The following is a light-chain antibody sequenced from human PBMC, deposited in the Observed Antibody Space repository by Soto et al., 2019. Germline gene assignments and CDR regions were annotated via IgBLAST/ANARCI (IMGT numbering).Light chain of an antibody. V-gene: IGKV3-15*01. CDR3: QQYSAWPLT. J-gene: IGKJ4*01. Sequence: EIVMTQSPAALSASPGERATLFCRASQSVRSNFLDWYQQKPGQAPRLLIYGASTRATGVPGRFSGSGSGTEFTLTISSLQSEDFAVYYCQQYSAWPLTFGGGTKVEIK. CDR1: QSVRSN. CDR2: GAS.